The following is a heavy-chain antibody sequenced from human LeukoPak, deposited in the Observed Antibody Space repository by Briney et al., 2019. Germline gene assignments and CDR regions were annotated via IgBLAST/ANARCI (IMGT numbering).Heavy chain of an antibody. Sequence: SVTVSCKASGGTFSSYAISWVRLAPAPGLEWVGVIIPILGTANYAQKFLRRVTITPVESTSTAYMELSSLRSEDTAVYYCARGRGVLLWFGELLQTPNNWFDPWGQGTLVTVSS. J-gene: IGHJ5*02. CDR3: ARGRGVLLWFGELLQTPNNWFDP. V-gene: IGHV1-69*01. CDR1: GGTFSSYA. D-gene: IGHD3-10*01. CDR2: IIPILGTA.